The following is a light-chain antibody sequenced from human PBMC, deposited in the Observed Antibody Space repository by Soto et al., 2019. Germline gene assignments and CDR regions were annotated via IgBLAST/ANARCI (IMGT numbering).Light chain of an antibody. CDR3: QQRINWPPLT. J-gene: IGKJ4*01. Sequence: EIVLTQSPATLSLSPGERATLSCRASQSVSSYLAWYQQKPGQAPRLLIYGASSRAAGIPDRFTGSGSGTEFTLTISRLEPEDFAVYYCQQRINWPPLTFGGGTKVDI. V-gene: IGKV3-11*01. CDR2: GAS. CDR1: QSVSSY.